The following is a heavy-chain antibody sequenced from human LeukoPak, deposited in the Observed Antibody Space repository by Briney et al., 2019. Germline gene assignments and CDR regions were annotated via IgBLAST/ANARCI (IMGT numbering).Heavy chain of an antibody. CDR3: AREGPNWGPRGGFNY. V-gene: IGHV4-38-2*02. J-gene: IGHJ4*02. D-gene: IGHD7-27*01. Sequence: SETLSLTCNVSGDSIDTGYYWTWLRQPPGKGLEWLGYVYHTGSTQYNPSLKSRLTISVDKSKNQFFLNLNSVTAADTAVYYCAREGPNWGPRGGFNYWGQGTLVAVSS. CDR1: GDSIDTGYY. CDR2: VYHTGST.